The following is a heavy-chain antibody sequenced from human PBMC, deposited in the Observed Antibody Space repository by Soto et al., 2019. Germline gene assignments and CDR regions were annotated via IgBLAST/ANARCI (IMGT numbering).Heavy chain of an antibody. V-gene: IGHV4-30-4*08. D-gene: IGHD6-13*01. CDR3: ARASPRGSSSWSNEDFRWDYFDY. Sequence: PAETLSLTCTVSGGSISSGDYYWSWLGQPPGMGWEGVGYIDCSGSTYYNPSLRGRVTISVDTSKNQFSLKLSSVTAADTAVYYCARASPRGSSSWSNEDFRWDYFDYWGQGTLVTVSS. CDR2: IDCSGST. CDR1: GGSISSGDYY. J-gene: IGHJ4*02.